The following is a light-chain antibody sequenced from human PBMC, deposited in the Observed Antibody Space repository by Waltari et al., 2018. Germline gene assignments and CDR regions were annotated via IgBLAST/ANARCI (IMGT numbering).Light chain of an antibody. CDR2: GTS. CDR3: QQYSNWPLT. CDR1: QSVSSS. J-gene: IGKJ4*01. V-gene: IGKV3-15*01. Sequence: EMLLTQSPATLSLSPGERATLSCRASQSVSSSLAWYQQKPGQAPRLLIYGTSSRATGIPDRFSGSGSGTDFTLTISSLEPEDFAVYYCQQYSNWPLTFGGGTKVEIK.